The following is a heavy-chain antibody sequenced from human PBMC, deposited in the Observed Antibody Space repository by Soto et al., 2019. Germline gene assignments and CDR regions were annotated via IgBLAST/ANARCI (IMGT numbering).Heavy chain of an antibody. V-gene: IGHV4-61*01. J-gene: IGHJ6*02. D-gene: IGHD3-10*01. CDR1: GGSVSSGSYY. CDR2: IYYSGST. Sequence: SETLSLTCTVSGGSVSSGSYYWSWLRQPPGKGLEWIGYIYYSGSTNYNPSLKSRVTISVDTSKNQFSLKLSSVTAADTAVYYCARGSAFLWFGELMSRANYYYGMDVRGQGTTVTVSS. CDR3: ARGSAFLWFGELMSRANYYYGMDV.